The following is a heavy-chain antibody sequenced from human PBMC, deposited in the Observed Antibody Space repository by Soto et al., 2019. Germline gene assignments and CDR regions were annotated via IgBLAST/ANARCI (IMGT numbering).Heavy chain of an antibody. J-gene: IGHJ4*02. D-gene: IGHD3-9*01. Sequence: VASVKVSGKASGYTFIDYYMHWVRQAPGQGFEWMGRISPRSGGTNYAQKFQGRVTMTWDTSLNTAYMELSSLISEDTAVYYCARPPGYISDWYYFDLWGQGTLVTVSS. CDR1: GYTFIDYY. V-gene: IGHV1-2*02. CDR3: ARPPGYISDWYYFDL. CDR2: ISPRSGGT.